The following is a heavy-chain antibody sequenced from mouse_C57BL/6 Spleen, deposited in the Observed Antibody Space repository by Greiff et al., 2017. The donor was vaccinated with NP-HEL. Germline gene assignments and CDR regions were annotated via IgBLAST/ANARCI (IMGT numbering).Heavy chain of an antibody. J-gene: IGHJ4*01. CDR3: AREEYYYGSSYDYAMDY. Sequence: VQLQQSGAELVKPGASVKMSCKASGYTFTSYWITWVKQRPGQGLEWIGDIYPGSGSTNYNEKFKSKATLTVDTSSSTAYMQLSSLTSEDSAVYYCAREEYYYGSSYDYAMDYWGQGTSVTVSS. V-gene: IGHV1-55*01. CDR2: IYPGSGST. CDR1: GYTFTSYW. D-gene: IGHD1-1*01.